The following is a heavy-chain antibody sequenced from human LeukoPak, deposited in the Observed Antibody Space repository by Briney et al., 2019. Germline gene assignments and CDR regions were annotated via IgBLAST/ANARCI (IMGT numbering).Heavy chain of an antibody. CDR3: AELGITMIGGV. V-gene: IGHV3-11*04. Sequence: GGSLRLSCAASGFSFSDYYMSWIRQAPGKGLEWVSCISSSAGTKYYADSVKGRFTISRDNAKNSLYLQMNSLRAEDTAVYYCAELGITMIGGVWGKGTTVTISS. D-gene: IGHD3-10*02. CDR2: ISSSAGTK. CDR1: GFSFSDYY. J-gene: IGHJ6*04.